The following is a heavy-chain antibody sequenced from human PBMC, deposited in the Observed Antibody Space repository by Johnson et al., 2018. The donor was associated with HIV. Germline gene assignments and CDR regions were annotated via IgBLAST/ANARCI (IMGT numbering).Heavy chain of an antibody. J-gene: IGHJ3*02. D-gene: IGHD4-23*01. CDR1: GFTFSSYA. CDR3: AKDLLGGNKGFDAFDI. Sequence: QEKLVESGGGLVQPGGSLRLSCAASGFTFSSYAMHWVRQAPGKGLEWVAVISYDGTYNYYADSVKGRFTISRDNSKNTLYLQMNSLRAEDTALYYCAKDLLGGNKGFDAFDIGGQGTMVTVSS. CDR2: ISYDGTYN. V-gene: IGHV3-30*04.